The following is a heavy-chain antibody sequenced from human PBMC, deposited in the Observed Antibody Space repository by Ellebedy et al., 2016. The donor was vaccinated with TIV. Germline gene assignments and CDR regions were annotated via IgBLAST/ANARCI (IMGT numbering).Heavy chain of an antibody. CDR3: ARDGVEDYFDY. V-gene: IGHV4-59*01. J-gene: IGHJ4*02. D-gene: IGHD3-10*01. CDR1: GGSIGSYY. Sequence: MPSETLSLTCTVSGGSIGSYYWSWIRQPPGKGLEWIGYIYYSGSTNYNPSLRSRVTLAVDTPKNEFSLKLSSVTTADTAIYYCARDGVEDYFDYWGQGLLVTVSS. CDR2: IYYSGST.